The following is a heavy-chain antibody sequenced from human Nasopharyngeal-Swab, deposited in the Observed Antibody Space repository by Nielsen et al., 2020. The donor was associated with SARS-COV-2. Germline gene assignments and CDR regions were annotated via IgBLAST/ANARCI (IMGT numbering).Heavy chain of an antibody. J-gene: IGHJ4*02. V-gene: IGHV4-34*01. CDR2: INHSGST. CDR3: AHYSSGSLSSPRGRGYFDY. Sequence: SETLSLTCAVYGGSFSGYYWSWIRQPPGKGLEWIGEINHSGSTNYNPSLKSRVTISVDTSKNQFSLKLSSVTAADTAVYYCAHYSSGSLSSPRGRGYFDYWGQGTLGTVSS. D-gene: IGHD1-26*01. CDR1: GGSFSGYY.